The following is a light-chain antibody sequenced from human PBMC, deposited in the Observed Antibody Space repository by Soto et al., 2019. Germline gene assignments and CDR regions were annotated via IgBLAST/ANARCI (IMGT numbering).Light chain of an antibody. J-gene: IGKJ1*01. V-gene: IGKV1-39*01. CDR3: QQTYSSLPT. CDR2: AAS. CDR1: QTIISY. Sequence: DMQMNQSPSSLSASVGDRVIITCRSSQTIISYLHWYQQKPGKAPKLLIYAASSLQSGVPSRFSGSGSGTDFTLTISSLQTEDFATYYCQQTYSSLPTFGKGTKVDI.